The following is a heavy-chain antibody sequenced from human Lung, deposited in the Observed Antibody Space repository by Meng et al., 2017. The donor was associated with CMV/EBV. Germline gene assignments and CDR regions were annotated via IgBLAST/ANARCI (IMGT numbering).Heavy chain of an antibody. CDR3: ASGYYNFDY. D-gene: IGHD3-22*01. J-gene: IGHJ4*02. CDR1: GFTVSSNY. Sequence: RRRSCAASGFTVSSNYMSWVRQAPGKGLEWVSVIYSGGSTYYADSVKGRFTISRDNSKNTLYLQMNSLRAEDTAVYYCASGYYNFDYWGQGTLVTVSS. CDR2: IYSGGST. V-gene: IGHV3-53*01.